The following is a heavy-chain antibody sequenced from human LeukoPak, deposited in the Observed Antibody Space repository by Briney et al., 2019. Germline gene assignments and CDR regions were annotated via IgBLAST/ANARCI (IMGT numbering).Heavy chain of an antibody. Sequence: ASVKVSCKASGYTFTSYYMHWVRQAPAQGLEWMGIINPSGGSTSYAQKFQGRVTITSDRSVSTAYMELSSLRSEDMVVYSCVTPPLLDYSSSWGTNFYYYYMDVWGKGTTVTVSS. CDR2: INPSGGST. D-gene: IGHD6-6*01. V-gene: IGHV1-46*01. CDR3: VTPPLLDYSSSWGTNFYYYYMDV. CDR1: GYTFTSYY. J-gene: IGHJ6*03.